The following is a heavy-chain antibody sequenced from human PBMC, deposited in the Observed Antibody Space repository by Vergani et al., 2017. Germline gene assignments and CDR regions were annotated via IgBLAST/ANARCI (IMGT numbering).Heavy chain of an antibody. CDR2: IIPILGIA. CDR1: GGTFSSYA. V-gene: IGHV1-69*09. D-gene: IGHD1-1*01. CDR3: ARVAPSNSEVTPTAFDV. J-gene: IGHJ3*01. Sequence: QVQLVQSGAEVKKPGSSVKVSCKASGGTFSSYAISWVRQAPGQGLEWMGGIIPILGIANYAQKFQGRVTITADKSTSTAYMELRSLRSDDTAVYFCARVAPSNSEVTPTAFDVWGQGTMVTVSS.